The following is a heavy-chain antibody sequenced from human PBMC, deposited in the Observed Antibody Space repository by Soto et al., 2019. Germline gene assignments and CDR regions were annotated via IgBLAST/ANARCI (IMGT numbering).Heavy chain of an antibody. Sequence: GASRKISGXGSGYNFTTFWMGWVRQMPGKGLEWMGIIYPGDSETKDSPDFEVQVSISADRSTNTAYLQWRSLRASDTAMYYCARLGFPGAIYFDSWGLGTLVTVSS. V-gene: IGHV5-51*01. J-gene: IGHJ4*02. CDR3: ARLGFPGAIYFDS. CDR1: GYNFTTFW. CDR2: IYPGDSET.